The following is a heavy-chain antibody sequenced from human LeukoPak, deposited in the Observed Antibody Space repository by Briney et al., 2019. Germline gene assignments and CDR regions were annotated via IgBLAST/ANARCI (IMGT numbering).Heavy chain of an antibody. V-gene: IGHV4-34*01. CDR2: INHSGST. CDR1: GGSFSGYY. J-gene: IGHJ4*02. CDR3: ARGLSAIVH. D-gene: IGHD2-21*02. Sequence: SETLSLTCAVYGGSFSGYYWSWIRQPPGKGLEWIGEINHSGSTNYNPSLKSRVTISVDTPKNQFSLKLSSMTAADTAVYYCARGLSAIVHWGQGTLVTVSS.